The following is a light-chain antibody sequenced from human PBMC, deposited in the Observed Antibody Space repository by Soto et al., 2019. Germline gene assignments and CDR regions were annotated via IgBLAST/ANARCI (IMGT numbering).Light chain of an antibody. J-gene: IGKJ1*01. CDR3: QQYGSSSWT. CDR1: QSVPSNF. V-gene: IGKV3-20*01. Sequence: EIVLPQSPGTLSLSPGERVTLSCRASQSVPSNFLAWYQQKSGQAPRLLISGASSRATGIPDRFSGSGSGTDFTLTISRLEPEDFAVYYCQQYGSSSWTFGQGTKV. CDR2: GAS.